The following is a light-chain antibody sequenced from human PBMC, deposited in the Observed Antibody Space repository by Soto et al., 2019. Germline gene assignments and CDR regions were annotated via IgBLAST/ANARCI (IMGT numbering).Light chain of an antibody. V-gene: IGKV1-39*01. Sequence: DIQMTQSPSSLSASVGDRVTITCRASQSISSYLNWYQQKPGKAPKLLIYAASSLQSGVPSRFSVSGSGTDFTLTISSLQPEDFATYYCQQSYSIFMYTFGQGTKLEIK. CDR2: AAS. CDR1: QSISSY. CDR3: QQSYSIFMYT. J-gene: IGKJ2*01.